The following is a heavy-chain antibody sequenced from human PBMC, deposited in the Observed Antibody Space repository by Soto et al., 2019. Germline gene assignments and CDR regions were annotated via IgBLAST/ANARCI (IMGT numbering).Heavy chain of an antibody. V-gene: IGHV4-31*03. CDR1: GGSISSGGYY. CDR3: AGAPPASYSGMDV. CDR2: IYYSGST. J-gene: IGHJ6*04. Sequence: SETLSLTCTVSGGSISSGGYYWSWIRQHPGKGLGWIGYIYYSGSTYYNPSLKSRVTISVDTSKNQFSLKLSSVTAADTAVYYGAGAPPASYSGMDVGGKGPRFTFPS. D-gene: IGHD2-2*01.